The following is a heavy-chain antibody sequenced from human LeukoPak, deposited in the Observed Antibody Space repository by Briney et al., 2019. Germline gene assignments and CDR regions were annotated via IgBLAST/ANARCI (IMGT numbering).Heavy chain of an antibody. V-gene: IGHV1-46*01. CDR3: ARDYYDSSGYDGGDDY. CDR1: GGTFSSYA. CDR2: INPSGGST. J-gene: IGHJ4*02. Sequence: ASVKVSCKASGGTFSSYAISWVRQAPGQGLEWMGIINPSGGSTSYAQKFQGRVTMTRDTSTSTVYMELSSLRSEDTAVYYCARDYYDSSGYDGGDDYWGQGTLVTVSS. D-gene: IGHD3-22*01.